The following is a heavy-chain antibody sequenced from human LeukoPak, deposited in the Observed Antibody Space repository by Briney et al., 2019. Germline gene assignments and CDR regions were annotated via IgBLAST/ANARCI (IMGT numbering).Heavy chain of an antibody. J-gene: IGHJ2*01. Sequence: PSETLSLTCIASGGSISSYYWSWIRQTPGKGLEWIGYIYYSGSTNYNPSLKSRVTISVHTSKNQFSLKLSSVTAADTAVYYCASQTIFGVVTHNWYFDLWGRGTLVTVSS. CDR3: ASQTIFGVVTHNWYFDL. CDR1: GGSISSYY. CDR2: IYYSGST. V-gene: IGHV4-59*01. D-gene: IGHD3-3*01.